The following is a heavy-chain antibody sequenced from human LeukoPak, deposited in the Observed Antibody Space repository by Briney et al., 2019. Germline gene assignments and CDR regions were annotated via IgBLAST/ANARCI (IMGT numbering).Heavy chain of an antibody. Sequence: SETLSLTCTVSGGSISSYYWSWIRQPAGKGLEWIGRIYTSGSTNYNPSLKSRVTMSVDTSKNQFSLKLSSVTAADTAVYYCARAPGKSSGWIALRDYYGMDVWGQGTTVTVSS. J-gene: IGHJ6*02. D-gene: IGHD6-19*01. CDR3: ARAPGKSSGWIALRDYYGMDV. CDR1: GGSISSYY. V-gene: IGHV4-4*07. CDR2: IYTSGST.